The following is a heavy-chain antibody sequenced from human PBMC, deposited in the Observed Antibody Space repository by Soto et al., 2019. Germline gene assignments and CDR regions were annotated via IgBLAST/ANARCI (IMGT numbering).Heavy chain of an antibody. CDR3: VPDYIYYGRDV. Sequence: GGSLRLSCAGSGFTFDDYAMHWVRQAPGKGLEWVSGSSWNSGSIDYADSVKGRFTISRDNANNSLYLQMNSLKAEDTALCYCVPDYIYYGRDVWGRGSTVAVSS. J-gene: IGHJ6*02. CDR1: GFTFDDYA. D-gene: IGHD4-4*01. CDR2: SSWNSGSI. V-gene: IGHV3-9*01.